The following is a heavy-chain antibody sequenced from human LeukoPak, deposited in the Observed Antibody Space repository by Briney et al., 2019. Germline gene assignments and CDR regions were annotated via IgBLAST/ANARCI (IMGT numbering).Heavy chain of an antibody. CDR1: GFAFSNYG. Sequence: GGSLRLSRAASGFAFSNYGINWVRQAPGKGLEWVSGITGSGVTTYYADSVKGRFTISRDNAKNLLYLQMNSLRVEDTAVYYCARAHNWKYGTFDYWGQGTLVTVSS. CDR2: ITGSGVTT. V-gene: IGHV3-48*04. J-gene: IGHJ4*02. CDR3: ARAHNWKYGTFDY. D-gene: IGHD1-7*01.